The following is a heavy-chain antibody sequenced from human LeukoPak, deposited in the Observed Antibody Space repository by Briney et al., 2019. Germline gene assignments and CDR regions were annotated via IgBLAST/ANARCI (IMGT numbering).Heavy chain of an antibody. CDR1: GGSISSSNW. Sequence: PSETLSLTCAVSGGSISSSNWWSWVRQPPGTGLEWIGEIYHSGNTDYTPSLKGRVTISLDTSKNQFSLKLSSVTAADTAIYYCARVRAGRYSSFHGFDIWGPGTMVTVSS. D-gene: IGHD6-19*01. CDR3: ARVRAGRYSSFHGFDI. J-gene: IGHJ3*02. CDR2: IYHSGNT. V-gene: IGHV4-4*02.